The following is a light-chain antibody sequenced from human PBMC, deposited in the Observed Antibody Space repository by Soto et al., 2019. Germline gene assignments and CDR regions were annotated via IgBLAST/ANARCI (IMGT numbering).Light chain of an antibody. V-gene: IGLV2-23*01. CDR2: EGS. Sequence: QSALTQPASVSGSPGQSITISCTGTSSDVGNYNLVSWYQQHAGKAPKLMIYEGSKRPSGVANRFSGSKSGNTASLTISGLQAEDEADYYCCSYAGSSASVIFGGGTKLTVL. CDR1: SSDVGNYNL. J-gene: IGLJ2*01. CDR3: CSYAGSSASVI.